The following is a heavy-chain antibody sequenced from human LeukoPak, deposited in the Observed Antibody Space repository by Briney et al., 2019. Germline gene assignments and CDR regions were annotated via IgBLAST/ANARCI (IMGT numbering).Heavy chain of an antibody. D-gene: IGHD6-19*01. V-gene: IGHV1-69*05. Sequence: ASVKVSCKASGGTFSSYAISWVRQAPGQGLEWMGGIIPIFGTANYAQKFQGRVTMTTDTSTSTAYMELRSLRSGDTAVYYCARVTYSSGWTHYYYYYGMDVWGQGTTVTVSS. CDR3: ARVTYSSGWTHYYYYYGMDV. CDR2: IIPIFGTA. J-gene: IGHJ6*02. CDR1: GGTFSSYA.